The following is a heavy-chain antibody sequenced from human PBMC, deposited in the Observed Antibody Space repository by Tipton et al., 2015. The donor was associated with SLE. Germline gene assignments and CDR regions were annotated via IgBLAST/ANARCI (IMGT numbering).Heavy chain of an antibody. J-gene: IGHJ4*02. CDR2: IYTSGST. V-gene: IGHV4-59*01. CDR1: GGSISSYY. D-gene: IGHD6-13*01. CDR3: ARASSSGSFDY. Sequence: LRLSCTVSGGSISSYYWSWIRQPPGKGLEWIGYIYTSGSTNYNPSLKSRVTISVDTSKNQFSLKLRSVTAADTAVYYCARASSSGSFDYWAQGTLVTVSS.